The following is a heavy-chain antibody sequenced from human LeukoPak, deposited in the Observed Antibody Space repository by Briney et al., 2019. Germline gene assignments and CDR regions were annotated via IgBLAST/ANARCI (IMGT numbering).Heavy chain of an antibody. J-gene: IGHJ6*03. Sequence: PSETLSLTCTVSGVSISSSSCYWGCIRQPPGKGLEWVGSICYSGCTYYNQSLKSRFTISVDTSKNPFSLKLSSVTAADTAVYYCARHSFTMVRGVIFLRYYYYMDVWGKGTTVTVSS. V-gene: IGHV4-39*01. CDR3: ARHSFTMVRGVIFLRYYYYMDV. CDR2: ICYSGCT. CDR1: GVSISSSSCY. D-gene: IGHD3-10*01.